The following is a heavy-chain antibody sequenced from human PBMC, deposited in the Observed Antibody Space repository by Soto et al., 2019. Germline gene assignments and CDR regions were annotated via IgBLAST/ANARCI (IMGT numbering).Heavy chain of an antibody. V-gene: IGHV3-30-3*01. Sequence: QVQLVESGGGVVQPGRSLRLSCAASGFTFSTYAMHWVRQAPGKGLEWVAVISYDGTNKYYADSVRGRFTISRDNSKNTLFLQMNSLRAEDTAVYYRAKDGGGYNYGYVMLDKYYYGMDVWGQGTTVTVSS. CDR2: ISYDGTNK. CDR3: AKDGGGYNYGYVMLDKYYYGMDV. D-gene: IGHD5-18*01. CDR1: GFTFSTYA. J-gene: IGHJ6*02.